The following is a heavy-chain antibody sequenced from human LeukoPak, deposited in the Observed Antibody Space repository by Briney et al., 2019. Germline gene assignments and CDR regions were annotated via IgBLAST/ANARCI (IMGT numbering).Heavy chain of an antibody. CDR3: AKSAQYYYYYYMDV. V-gene: IGHV3-33*06. CDR2: IWYDGSNK. J-gene: IGHJ6*03. CDR1: GFTFSSYG. Sequence: PGGSLRLSCAASGFTFSSYGMHWVRQAPGKGLEWVAVIWYDGSNKYYADSVKGRFTIPRDNSKNTLYLQMNSLRAEDTAVYYCAKSAQYYYYYYMDVWGKGTTVTVSS.